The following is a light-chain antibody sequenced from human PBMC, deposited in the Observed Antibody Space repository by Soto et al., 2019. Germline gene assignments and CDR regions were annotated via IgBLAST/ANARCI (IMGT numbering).Light chain of an antibody. Sequence: SYELTQPPSVSVAPGQTARLTCGGDNMRTKRVHWYQQRPGQSPILVLYDDDDRPSGIPERFSGSKSGTSASLAITGLQAEDEADYYCQSYDSSLSGFVVFGGGTKLTVL. CDR3: QSYDSSLSGFVV. CDR1: NMRTKR. J-gene: IGLJ2*01. CDR2: DDD. V-gene: IGLV3-21*02.